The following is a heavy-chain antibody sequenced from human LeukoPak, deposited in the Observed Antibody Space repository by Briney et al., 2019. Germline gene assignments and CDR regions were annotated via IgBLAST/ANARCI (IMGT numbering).Heavy chain of an antibody. J-gene: IGHJ4*02. CDR3: AVVDH. Sequence: PSETLSLTCTVSGGSISSSSYYWGWIRQPPGKGLEWIGSLYYSGSTYYNPSLKSRVTISVDTSKNQFSLKLSSVTAADTAVYYCAVVDHWGQGTLVTVS. V-gene: IGHV4-39*01. CDR1: GGSISSSSYY. CDR2: LYYSGST.